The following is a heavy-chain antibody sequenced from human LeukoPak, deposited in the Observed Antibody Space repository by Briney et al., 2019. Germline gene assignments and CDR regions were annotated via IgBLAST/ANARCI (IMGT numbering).Heavy chain of an antibody. Sequence: PSETLSLTCTVSDESVNDYYWTWIRQPPGKGLEWIGFVHHSGATNYNPSLQSRVTMSIDVSKNRFSLKLSSVTAADTAVYYCARADYAGLFDYWGQGTLLSVSS. J-gene: IGHJ4*02. D-gene: IGHD4-17*01. V-gene: IGHV4-59*02. CDR1: DESVNDYY. CDR2: VHHSGAT. CDR3: ARADYAGLFDY.